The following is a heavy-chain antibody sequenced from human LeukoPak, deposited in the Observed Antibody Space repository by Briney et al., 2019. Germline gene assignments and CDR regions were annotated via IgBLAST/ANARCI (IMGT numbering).Heavy chain of an antibody. D-gene: IGHD2-8*01. CDR3: ARQGCITTRCHTIDY. CDR2: IYPVDSET. V-gene: IGHV5-51*01. Sequence: GESLKISCKASGYTYTKSSIAWVRQMPGKGLELMGIIYPVDSETRYSPSFEGQVTISVDKSISTAYLQWSSLKASDTAMYYCARQGCITTRCHTIDYWGQGTLVTVSS. J-gene: IGHJ4*02. CDR1: GYTYTKSS.